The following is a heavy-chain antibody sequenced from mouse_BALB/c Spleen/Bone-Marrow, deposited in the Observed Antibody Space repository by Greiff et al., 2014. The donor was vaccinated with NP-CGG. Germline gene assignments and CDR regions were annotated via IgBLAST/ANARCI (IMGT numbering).Heavy chain of an antibody. J-gene: IGHJ1*01. Sequence: DVKLVESGGGLVQPGGSLSLSCATSGFTFTDYYMSWVRQPPGKALEWLGFIRNNANGYTTEYSASVKGRFTISRDNSQSILYLQMNSLRADDSATYYCARDKNYGSYWYFDVWGAGTTVTVSS. CDR1: GFTFTDYY. V-gene: IGHV7-3*02. D-gene: IGHD2-1*01. CDR2: IRNNANGYTT. CDR3: ARDKNYGSYWYFDV.